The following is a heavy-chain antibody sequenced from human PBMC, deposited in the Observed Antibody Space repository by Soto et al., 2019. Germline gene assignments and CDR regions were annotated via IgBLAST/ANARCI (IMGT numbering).Heavy chain of an antibody. J-gene: IGHJ4*02. Sequence: SLTCTVSGGSINRGGYYWTWIRQHPGKGLEWIGSVYYSGSTNYNPSLKSRVTISVDTSKNQFSLKLSSVSAADTAVYYCARGAGGNFYFDYWGQGTLVTVSS. CDR2: VYYSGST. CDR3: ARGAGGNFYFDY. D-gene: IGHD2-21*02. V-gene: IGHV4-31*03. CDR1: GGSINRGGYY.